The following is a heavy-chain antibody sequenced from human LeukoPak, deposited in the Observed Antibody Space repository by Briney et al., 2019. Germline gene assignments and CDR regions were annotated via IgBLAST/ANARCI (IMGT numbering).Heavy chain of an antibody. V-gene: IGHV4-39*01. CDR1: GGSISSNNYY. Sequence: SETLSLTCSVSGGSISSNNYYWGWIRQPPGKGLEWIANIDYSGSTYYNPSLKSRVTISVDTSKSQFSLKLSSVTAADTAVYYCARRQYGDHYYFDYWGQGTLVTVSS. CDR2: IDYSGST. J-gene: IGHJ4*02. CDR3: ARRQYGDHYYFDY. D-gene: IGHD4-17*01.